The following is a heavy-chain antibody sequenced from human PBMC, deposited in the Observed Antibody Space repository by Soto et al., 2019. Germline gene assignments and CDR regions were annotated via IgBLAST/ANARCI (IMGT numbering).Heavy chain of an antibody. CDR2: IYYSGST. CDR1: GGSISSYY. Sequence: ETLSLTCTVSGGSISSYYWSWILQPPGKGLEWIGYIYYSGSTNYNPSLKSRVTISVDTSKNQFSLKLSSVTAADTAVYYCARASYSSGWLFDYWGQGTLVTVSS. D-gene: IGHD6-19*01. V-gene: IGHV4-59*08. CDR3: ARASYSSGWLFDY. J-gene: IGHJ4*02.